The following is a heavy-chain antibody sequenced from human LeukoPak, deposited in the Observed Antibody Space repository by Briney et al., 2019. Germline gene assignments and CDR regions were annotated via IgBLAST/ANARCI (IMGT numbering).Heavy chain of an antibody. CDR2: ISSSSSHI. V-gene: IGHV3-21*01. D-gene: IGHD2-8*02. J-gene: IGHJ4*02. CDR3: ARVVPGTGFFY. CDR1: GFTFSSYS. Sequence: GGSLRLPCAASGFTFSSYSMNWVRQAPGKGLEWVSSISSSSSHIYYADSVKGRFTISRDNAKNSLYLQMNSLRGEDTALYYCARVVPGTGFFYWGQGTLVTVSS.